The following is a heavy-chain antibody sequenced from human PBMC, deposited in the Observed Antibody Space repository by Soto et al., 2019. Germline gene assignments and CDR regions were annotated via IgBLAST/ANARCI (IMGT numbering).Heavy chain of an antibody. Sequence: SVKVSCKASGGTFSSYAISWVRQAPGQGLEWMGGIIPIFGTANYAQKFQGRVTITADESTSTAYMELSSLRSEDTAVYYCARDLPGYSYGHGVCWFDPWGQAPLVTVSS. CDR2: IIPIFGTA. CDR3: ARDLPGYSYGHGVCWFDP. D-gene: IGHD5-18*01. CDR1: GGTFSSYA. J-gene: IGHJ5*02. V-gene: IGHV1-69*13.